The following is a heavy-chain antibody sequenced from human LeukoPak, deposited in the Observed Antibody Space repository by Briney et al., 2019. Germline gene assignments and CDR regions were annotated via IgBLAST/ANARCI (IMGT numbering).Heavy chain of an antibody. Sequence: SGGSLRLSCAASGFTFSTYWTHWVRQAPGKGLVWVSRIKGDGSSTSYADSVKGRFTISRDNDKNTLYLQMSSLRGEDTAVYYCVGDPDYGGYSRFDYWGQGTLVTVSS. CDR1: GFTFSTYW. D-gene: IGHD4-23*01. CDR2: IKGDGSST. V-gene: IGHV3-74*01. CDR3: VGDPDYGGYSRFDY. J-gene: IGHJ4*02.